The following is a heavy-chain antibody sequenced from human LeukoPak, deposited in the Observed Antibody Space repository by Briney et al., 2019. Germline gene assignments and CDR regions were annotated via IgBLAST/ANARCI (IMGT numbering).Heavy chain of an antibody. D-gene: IGHD5-24*01. J-gene: IGHJ5*02. CDR1: GYTFTSYY. CDR3: AGDPRIRDGYNLGWFDP. V-gene: IGHV1-46*01. CDR2: INPSGGST. Sequence: GASVKVSCKASGYTFTSYYMHWVRQAPGQGLEWMGIINPSGGSTSYAQKFQGRVTMTRDTSTSTVYMELSSLRSEDTAVYYCAGDPRIRDGYNLGWFDPWGQGTLVTVSS.